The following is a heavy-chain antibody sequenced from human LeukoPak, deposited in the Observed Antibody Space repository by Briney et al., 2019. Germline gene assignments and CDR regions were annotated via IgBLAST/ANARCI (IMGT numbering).Heavy chain of an antibody. CDR2: IYYSGTT. J-gene: IGHJ3*02. CDR1: GGSISSTSYY. CDR3: ARHARREALLHSAFDI. V-gene: IGHV4-39*01. Sequence: SETLSLTCTVSGGSISSTSYYWSWIRRPPGKGLEWIGSIYYSGTTYYNPSLRSRFTMSVDTSKNQFSLKLSSVTAADTAVYYCARHARREALLHSAFDIWGQGTMVTVSS. D-gene: IGHD3-22*01.